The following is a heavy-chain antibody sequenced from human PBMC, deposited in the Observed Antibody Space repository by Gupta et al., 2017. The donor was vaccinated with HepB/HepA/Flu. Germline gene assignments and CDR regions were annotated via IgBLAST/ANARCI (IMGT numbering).Heavy chain of an antibody. Sequence: EVQLVESGGGLVKPGGSLRLSCAASGFTLSSYSMKWFRQAPGKGPEWVSSISSSTSYMYYADSVKGRFTISRDNAKNSLYLQMNSLRAEDTAVYYCARAGGSGYIADAFDIWGQGTMVTVSS. D-gene: IGHD3-3*01. CDR1: GFTLSSYS. CDR3: ARAGGSGYIADAFDI. CDR2: ISSSTSYM. V-gene: IGHV3-21*01. J-gene: IGHJ3*02.